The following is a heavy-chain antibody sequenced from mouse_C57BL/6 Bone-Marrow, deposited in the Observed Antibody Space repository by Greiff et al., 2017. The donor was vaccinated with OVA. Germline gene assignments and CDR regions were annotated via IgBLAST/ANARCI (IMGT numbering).Heavy chain of an antibody. Sequence: EVQGVESGAELVRPGASVKLSCTASGFNIKDDYMHWVKQRPEQGLEWIGWIDPENGDTEYASKFQGKATITADTSSNTAYLQLSSLTSEDTAVYYCTKGGSSYDYWGQGTTLTVSS. CDR1: GFNIKDDY. CDR3: TKGGSSYDY. J-gene: IGHJ2*01. V-gene: IGHV14-4*01. D-gene: IGHD1-1*01. CDR2: IDPENGDT.